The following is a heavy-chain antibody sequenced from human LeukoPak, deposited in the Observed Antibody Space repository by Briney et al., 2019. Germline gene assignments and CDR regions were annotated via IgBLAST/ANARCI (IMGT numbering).Heavy chain of an antibody. Sequence: GSLRLSCAASGFTLSNGAMSWVRQAPGKGLEWVSAISGSGDIPYYADSVKGRFTISRDNSKNTLYLQMNSLRAEDTALYYCAKPTTIFGVVRYFDYWGQGTLVTVSS. D-gene: IGHD3-3*01. J-gene: IGHJ4*02. V-gene: IGHV3-23*01. CDR2: ISGSGDIP. CDR3: AKPTTIFGVVRYFDY. CDR1: GFTLSNGA.